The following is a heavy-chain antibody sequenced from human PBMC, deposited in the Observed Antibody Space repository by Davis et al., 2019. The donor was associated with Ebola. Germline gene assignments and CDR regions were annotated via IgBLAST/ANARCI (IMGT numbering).Heavy chain of an antibody. CDR2: ISYDGSNK. CDR1: FFPFPIYV. V-gene: IGHV3-30*03. D-gene: IGHD6-13*01. CDR3: ARIAAGH. Sequence: GESLKISCSSSFFPFPIYVLHWVRQAPGKGLEWVAVISYDGSNKYYADSLKGRFTISSDNSKNTLYLQMNSLRAEDTAVYYCARIAAGHWGQGTLVTV. J-gene: IGHJ4*02.